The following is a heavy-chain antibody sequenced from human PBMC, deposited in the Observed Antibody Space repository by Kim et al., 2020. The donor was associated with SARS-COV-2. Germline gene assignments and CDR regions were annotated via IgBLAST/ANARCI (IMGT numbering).Heavy chain of an antibody. V-gene: IGHV3-11*01. J-gene: IGHJ4*02. CDR3: ARVGSTVAAGTIDY. D-gene: IGHD6-13*01. Sequence: DSVKGRFTISRDNAKNSLYLKMNSLRAEETALYYCARVGSTVAAGTIDYWGQGTLVTVSS.